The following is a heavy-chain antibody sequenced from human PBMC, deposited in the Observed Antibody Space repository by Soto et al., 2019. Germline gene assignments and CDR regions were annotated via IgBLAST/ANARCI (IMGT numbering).Heavy chain of an antibody. Sequence: ASVKVSCKASGYTFTSYAMYWVRQAPGQRLEWMGWINAGNGNTKYSQKFQGRVTITRDTSASTAYMELSSLRSEDTAVYYCARDAGAARYFDYWGQGTLVTVSS. CDR1: GYTFTSYA. D-gene: IGHD6-6*01. CDR2: INAGNGNT. J-gene: IGHJ4*02. CDR3: ARDAGAARYFDY. V-gene: IGHV1-3*01.